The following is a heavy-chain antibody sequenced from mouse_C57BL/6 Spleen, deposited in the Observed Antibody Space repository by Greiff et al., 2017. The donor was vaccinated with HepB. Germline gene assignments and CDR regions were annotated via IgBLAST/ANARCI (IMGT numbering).Heavy chain of an antibody. D-gene: IGHD2-5*01. CDR1: GYTFTSYW. CDR2: IDPSDSYT. Sequence: QVQLQQPGAELVMPGASVKLSCKASGYTFTSYWMHWVKQRPGQGLEWIGEIDPSDSYTNYNQKFKGKSTLTVDKSSSTAYMQLSSLTSEDSAVYCCARGTKDSNYDDWGQGTTLTVSS. CDR3: ARGTKDSNYDD. V-gene: IGHV1-69*01. J-gene: IGHJ2*01.